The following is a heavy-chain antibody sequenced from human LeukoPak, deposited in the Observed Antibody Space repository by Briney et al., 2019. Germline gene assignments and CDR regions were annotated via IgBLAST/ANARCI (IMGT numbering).Heavy chain of an antibody. Sequence: SETLSLTYTVSGVSISSYYWSWIRQPPGKGLEWIGYIYYSGSTNYNPSLKSRVTISVDTSKIQFSLKLISVTAADTAVYYCAIGLRYDSSGYYLFDYWGQGTLVTVSS. V-gene: IGHV4-59*01. D-gene: IGHD3-22*01. CDR2: IYYSGST. J-gene: IGHJ4*02. CDR3: AIGLRYDSSGYYLFDY. CDR1: GVSISSYY.